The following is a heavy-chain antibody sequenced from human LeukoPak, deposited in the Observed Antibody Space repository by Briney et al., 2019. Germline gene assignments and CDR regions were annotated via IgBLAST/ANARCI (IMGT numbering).Heavy chain of an antibody. D-gene: IGHD6-19*01. J-gene: IGHJ4*02. CDR2: INHSGST. Sequence: SETLSLTCAVYGGSFSGCYWSWIRQPPGQGLEWIGEINHSGSTNYNPSLKSRVTISVDTSKNQFSLKLSSVTAADTAVYYCARYDVGWYYFDYWGQGTLVTVSS. CDR1: GGSFSGCY. V-gene: IGHV4-34*01. CDR3: ARYDVGWYYFDY.